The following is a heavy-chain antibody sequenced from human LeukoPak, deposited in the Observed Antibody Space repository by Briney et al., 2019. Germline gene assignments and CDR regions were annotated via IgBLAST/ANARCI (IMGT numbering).Heavy chain of an antibody. Sequence: SETLSLTCAVYGGSFSGYYWSWIRQPPGKGLEWIGEINHSGSTNYNPSLKSRVTISVDTSKNQFSLKLSSVTAADTAVYYCARTYDYVWGSYRYFEKKNWFDPWGQGTLVTVSS. CDR3: ARTYDYVWGSYRYFEKKNWFDP. CDR1: GGSFSGYY. CDR2: INHSGST. D-gene: IGHD3-16*02. J-gene: IGHJ5*02. V-gene: IGHV4-34*01.